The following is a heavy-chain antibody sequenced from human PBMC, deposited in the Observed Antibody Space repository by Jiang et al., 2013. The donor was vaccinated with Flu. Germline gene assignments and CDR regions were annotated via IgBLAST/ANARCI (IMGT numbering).Heavy chain of an antibody. V-gene: IGHV1-3*01. J-gene: IGHJ6*02. CDR3: ARDFHGFLEWLLVDYYYYYGMDV. D-gene: IGHD3-3*01. CDR1: GYTFTSYA. Sequence: GAEVKKPGASVKVSCKASGYTFTSYAMHWVRQAPGQRLEWMGWINAGNGNTKYSQKFQGRVTITRDTSASTAYMELSSLRSEDTAVYYCARDFHGFLEWLLVDYYYYYGMDVWGQGTTVTVSS. CDR2: INAGNGNT.